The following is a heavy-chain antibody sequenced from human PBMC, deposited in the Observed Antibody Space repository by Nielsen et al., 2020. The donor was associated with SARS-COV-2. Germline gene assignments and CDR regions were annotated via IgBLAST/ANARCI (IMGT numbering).Heavy chain of an antibody. D-gene: IGHD2-2*01. Sequence: ASVKVSCKASGYTFTAYAIHWVRQDPGHRLDWLGWINSDSGNTTYSQKFRGRVTITRDTSASTAYMELSGLSSEDTAVYYCARSRGCSATSCFFDYWGQGALVTVSS. CDR3: ARSRGCSATSCFFDY. V-gene: IGHV1-3*04. CDR1: GYTFTAYA. CDR2: INSDSGNT. J-gene: IGHJ4*02.